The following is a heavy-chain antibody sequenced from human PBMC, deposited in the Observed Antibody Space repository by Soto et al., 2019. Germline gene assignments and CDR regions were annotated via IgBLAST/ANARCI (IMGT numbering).Heavy chain of an antibody. Sequence: EVQLVESGGGLVKPGGSLRLSCAASGFTFSSYSMNWVRQAPGKGLEWVSSISSSSSYIYYADSVKGRFTIPRDNAKNSLYLQMNSLRAEDTAVYYCARAGYCSGGSCYPYYYYGMDVWGQGTTVTVSS. J-gene: IGHJ6*02. D-gene: IGHD2-15*01. V-gene: IGHV3-21*01. CDR2: ISSSSSYI. CDR3: ARAGYCSGGSCYPYYYYGMDV. CDR1: GFTFSSYS.